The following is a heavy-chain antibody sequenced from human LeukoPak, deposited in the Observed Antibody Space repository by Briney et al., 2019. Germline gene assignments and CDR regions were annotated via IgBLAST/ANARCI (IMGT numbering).Heavy chain of an antibody. J-gene: IGHJ5*02. Sequence: ASVKVSYKASGYTFTGYYMHWVRQAPGQGLEWMGWINPNSGGTNYAQKFQGRVTMTRDTSISTAYMELSRLRSDDTAVYYCARVSRYCSSTSCYGRVQDNWFDPWGQGTLVTVSS. CDR2: INPNSGGT. CDR3: ARVSRYCSSTSCYGRVQDNWFDP. V-gene: IGHV1-2*02. D-gene: IGHD2-2*01. CDR1: GYTFTGYY.